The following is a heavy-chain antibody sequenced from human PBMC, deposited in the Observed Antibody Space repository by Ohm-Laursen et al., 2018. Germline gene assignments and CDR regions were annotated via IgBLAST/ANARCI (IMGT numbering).Heavy chain of an antibody. Sequence: GSLRLSCTAPGFTFSSYAMSWVRQAPGKGLEWVSAISGSGGSTYYADSVKGRFTISRDNSKNTLYLQMNSLRAEDTAVYYCAKVSSGLRLGELSPWDPWGQGTLVTVSS. V-gene: IGHV3-23*01. CDR3: AKVSSGLRLGELSPWDP. CDR1: GFTFSSYA. J-gene: IGHJ5*02. CDR2: ISGSGGST. D-gene: IGHD3-16*02.